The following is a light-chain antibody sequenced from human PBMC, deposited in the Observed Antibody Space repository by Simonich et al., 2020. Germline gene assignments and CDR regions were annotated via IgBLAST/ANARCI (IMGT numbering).Light chain of an antibody. CDR1: SSDVGGYNY. CDR3: SSYTSSSTLV. V-gene: IGLV2-14*01. Sequence: QSALTQPASVSGSPGQSITISCTGTSSDVGGYNYVSWYQQHPGKSPKLMIYDASKRPSGVSHRFSGSKSGNTASLTISGLQAEDEADYYCSSYTSSSTLVFGGGTKLTVL. CDR2: DAS. J-gene: IGLJ2*01.